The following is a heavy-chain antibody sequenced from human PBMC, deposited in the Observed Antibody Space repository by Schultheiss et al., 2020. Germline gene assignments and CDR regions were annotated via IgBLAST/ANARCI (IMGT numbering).Heavy chain of an antibody. V-gene: IGHV3-23*01. J-gene: IGHJ6*02. Sequence: GGSLRLSCSASGFTFSSYAMHWVRQAPGKGLEWVSAISGSGGSTYYADSVKGRFTISRDNSKNTLYLQMNSLRAEDTAVYYCARAPGAVTSYYYYGMDVWGQGTTVTVSS. CDR2: ISGSGGST. D-gene: IGHD4-17*01. CDR3: ARAPGAVTSYYYYGMDV. CDR1: GFTFSSYA.